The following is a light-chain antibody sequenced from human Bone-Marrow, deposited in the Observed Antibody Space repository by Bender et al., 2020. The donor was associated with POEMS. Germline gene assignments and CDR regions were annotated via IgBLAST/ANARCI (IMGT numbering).Light chain of an antibody. CDR3: CSYAGSSTWI. V-gene: IGLV2-23*01. CDR2: DAS. CDR1: YSDVGTYNL. Sequence: QSALTQPASVSGSPGQSITISCTGAYSDVGTYNLVSWYQQHPGKAPKLMIFDASKRPSGVSKRFSGYKSGRTASLTISGLQADDEADYYCCSYAGSSTWIFGGGTRLTVL. J-gene: IGLJ2*01.